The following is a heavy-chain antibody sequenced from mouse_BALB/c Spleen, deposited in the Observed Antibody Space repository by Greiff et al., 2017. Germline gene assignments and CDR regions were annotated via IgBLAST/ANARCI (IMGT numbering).Heavy chain of an antibody. D-gene: IGHD2-4*01. Sequence: VQLQQSGPELVKPGASVRISCKASGYTFTSYYIHWVKQRPGQGLEWIGWIYPGNVNTKYNEKFKGKATLTADKSSSTAYMQLSSLTSEDSAVYFCARYDYGPYYAMDYWGQGTSVTVSS. CDR3: ARYDYGPYYAMDY. V-gene: IGHV1S56*01. J-gene: IGHJ4*01. CDR2: IYPGNVNT. CDR1: GYTFTSYY.